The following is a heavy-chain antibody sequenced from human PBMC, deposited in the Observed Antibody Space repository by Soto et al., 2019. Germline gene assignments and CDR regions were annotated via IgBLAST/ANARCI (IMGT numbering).Heavy chain of an antibody. J-gene: IGHJ6*02. D-gene: IGHD2-15*01. V-gene: IGHV1-69*17. CDR3: ARDRINLWPSYDGMDV. Sequence: QVQLVQSGSEVKRPGSSVKVSCKAPGNTFSSYAINWVRQAPGQGLEWMGWIIPIFNITNYAQLFLGRITITADKSTGTASMELDILTSEDTDLYFCARDRINLWPSYDGMDVWGQGTTVTVSS. CDR2: IIPIFNIT. CDR1: GNTFSSYA.